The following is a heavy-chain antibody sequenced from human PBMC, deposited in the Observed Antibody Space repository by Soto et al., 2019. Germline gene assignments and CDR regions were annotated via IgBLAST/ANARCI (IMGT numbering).Heavy chain of an antibody. CDR2: IYYSGST. CDR3: ARERGVHSGYVNGHFDY. J-gene: IGHJ4*02. V-gene: IGHV4-59*12. CDR1: GGSSSSYY. Sequence: LSLTCTVAGGSSSSYYWSWIRQPPGKGLEWIGYIYYSGSTNYNPSLKSRVTISVDTSKNQFSLKLSSVTAADTAVYYCARERGVHSGYVNGHFDYWGQGTLVTVSS. D-gene: IGHD5-12*01.